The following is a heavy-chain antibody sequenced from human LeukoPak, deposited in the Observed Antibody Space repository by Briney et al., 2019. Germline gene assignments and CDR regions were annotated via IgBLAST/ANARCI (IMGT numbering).Heavy chain of an antibody. Sequence: ASVKVSCKASGYTFTGYYMHWVRQAPGQGLEWMGWINPNSGATNYAQKFQGRVTMTRDTSISTAYMELSRLRSDDTAVYYCARGGFYCSSTSCKKAAAGVFDYWGQGTLVTVSS. CDR3: ARGGFYCSSTSCKKAAAGVFDY. CDR2: INPNSGAT. J-gene: IGHJ4*02. D-gene: IGHD2-2*01. CDR1: GYTFTGYY. V-gene: IGHV1-2*02.